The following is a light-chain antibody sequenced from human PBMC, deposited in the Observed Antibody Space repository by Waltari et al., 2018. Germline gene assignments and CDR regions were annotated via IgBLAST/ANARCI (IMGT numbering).Light chain of an antibody. CDR1: NSTIGAFP. V-gene: IGLV1-40*02. Sequence: QSALTQPPSVSGAPGQRVTISCIGPNSTIGAFPVHCYQKSPGAAPKLLIYGSSNRPAGVPDRFSGSKSDTSASLVITGLQVEDEGDFYCQSYDNILHGCVFGTGTKVIV. CDR3: QSYDNILHGCV. J-gene: IGLJ1*01. CDR2: GSS.